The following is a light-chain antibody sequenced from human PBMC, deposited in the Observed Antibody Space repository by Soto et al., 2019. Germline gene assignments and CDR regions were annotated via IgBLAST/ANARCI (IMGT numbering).Light chain of an antibody. CDR2: AAS. CDR1: QGISTY. V-gene: IGKV1-27*01. J-gene: IGKJ4*01. Sequence: DIQKTKYPSSLSASVGDRVTITCRASQGISTYLAWYQQKPGKVPKLLIYAASTLQSGVPSRFSGSGSGTDFTLTISSLQPEDVATYYCQKYNSVPLTFGGGTKVEIK. CDR3: QKYNSVPLT.